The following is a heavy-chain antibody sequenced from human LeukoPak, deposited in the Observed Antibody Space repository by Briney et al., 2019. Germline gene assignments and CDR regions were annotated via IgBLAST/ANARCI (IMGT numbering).Heavy chain of an antibody. D-gene: IGHD5-12*01. CDR3: ARYRGGNYYYYYMDV. CDR1: GFTFSSYA. V-gene: IGHV3-74*01. Sequence: PGGSLRLSCAASGFTFSSYAMSWVRQAPGKGLVWVSRINSDGSSTSYADSVKGRFTISRDNAKNTLYLQMNSLRAEDTAAYYCARYRGGNYYYYYMDVWGKGTTVTVSS. J-gene: IGHJ6*03. CDR2: INSDGSST.